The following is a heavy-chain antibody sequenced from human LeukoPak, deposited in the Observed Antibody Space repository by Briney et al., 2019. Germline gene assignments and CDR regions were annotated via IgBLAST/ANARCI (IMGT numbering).Heavy chain of an antibody. CDR1: GGSISSGSYY. J-gene: IGHJ5*02. D-gene: IGHD5/OR15-5a*01. CDR2: IYTSGPT. V-gene: IGHV4-61*02. Sequence: PSETLSLTCTISGGSISSGSYYWSWIRQPAGKGLEWIGRIYTSGPTTYNPSLNSRVTISLDTSKNQFSLELSSVTAADTAVYYCARECLNWFDPWGQGTLVTVSS. CDR3: ARECLNWFDP.